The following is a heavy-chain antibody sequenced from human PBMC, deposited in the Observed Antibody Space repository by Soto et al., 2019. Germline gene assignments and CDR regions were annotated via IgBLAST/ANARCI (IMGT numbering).Heavy chain of an antibody. CDR3: AIIGSGDYSDFDY. CDR2: IRPNDGHT. J-gene: IGHJ4*02. CDR1: GYTFTSYG. V-gene: IGHV1-18*01. Sequence: ASVKVSCKGLGYTFTSYGISWVRRAPGQGLEWMGWIRPNDGHTNYAQKFQDRVTMTRDTSTTTVYMDLRSLGSDGTAVYYCAIIGSGDYSDFDYWGQGTLVTVSS. D-gene: IGHD4-4*01.